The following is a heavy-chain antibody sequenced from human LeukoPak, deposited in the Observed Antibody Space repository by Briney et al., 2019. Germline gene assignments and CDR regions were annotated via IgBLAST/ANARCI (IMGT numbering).Heavy chain of an antibody. V-gene: IGHV4-38-2*01. CDR1: GYSISSGYH. CDR2: IHHSGTT. Sequence: PSETLSLTCAVSGYSISSGYHWGWIRQPPGKGLEWIGYIHHSGTTDYNPSLKSRVIILVDTTKNQFSLKVGSLTAADTAVYYGARRLGVITRDAYDIWGQGTMVIVSS. CDR3: ARRLGVITRDAYDI. D-gene: IGHD3-3*01. J-gene: IGHJ3*02.